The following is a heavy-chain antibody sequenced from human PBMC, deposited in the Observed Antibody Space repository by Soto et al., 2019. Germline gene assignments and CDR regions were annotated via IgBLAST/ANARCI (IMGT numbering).Heavy chain of an antibody. D-gene: IGHD6-13*01. V-gene: IGHV1-3*02. Sequence: QVQLVQSGAEVKKPGASVKVSCKASGYTLSTYAIHWVRQVPGQRLEWMGWNSAGKTNTQYSQEFQGRVTITRDTSANTAYMELISLRFEDTAVYFCARSIAAAAPFDYWGQGTLVTVSS. J-gene: IGHJ4*02. CDR2: NSAGKTNT. CDR3: ARSIAAAAPFDY. CDR1: GYTLSTYA.